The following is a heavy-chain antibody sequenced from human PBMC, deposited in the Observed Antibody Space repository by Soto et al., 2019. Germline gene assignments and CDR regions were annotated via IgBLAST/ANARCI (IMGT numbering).Heavy chain of an antibody. CDR3: AGAYRGGWYGGGYYLAY. J-gene: IGHJ4*02. Sequence: GASVKVSCKASGGTFSSYAISWVRQAPGQGLEWMGGIIPIFGTANYAQKFQGRVTITADESTSTAYMELSSLRSEDTAVYYCAGAYRGGWYGGGYYLAYWGKGTLVPVSS. V-gene: IGHV1-69*13. CDR1: GGTFSSYA. CDR2: IIPIFGTA. D-gene: IGHD6-19*01.